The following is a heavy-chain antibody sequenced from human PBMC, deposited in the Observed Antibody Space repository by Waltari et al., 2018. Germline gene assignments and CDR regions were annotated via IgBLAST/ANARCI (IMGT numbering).Heavy chain of an antibody. D-gene: IGHD2-2*01. CDR2: VDDSGNS. Sequence: QLQLQESGPGLVKPSETLSLSCTVSGDSISRSDYYRGWIRQPPGKGLEWIGIVDDSGNSYYNPSLKSRVDISTDTSKKQLSLRLTSVTAADSAVYHCARQRPAALVAWFDSWGQGTPVIVSS. V-gene: IGHV4-39*07. J-gene: IGHJ5*01. CDR3: ARQRPAALVAWFDS. CDR1: GDSISRSDYY.